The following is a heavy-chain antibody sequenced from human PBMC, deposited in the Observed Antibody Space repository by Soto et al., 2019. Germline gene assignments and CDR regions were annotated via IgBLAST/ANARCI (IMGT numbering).Heavy chain of an antibody. D-gene: IGHD2-15*01. V-gene: IGHV4-38-2*01. Sequence: PSETLSLTCAVSDYSISTGYYWGWIRQPPGKGLEWIGSIYRSGSTFYNPSLKSRVTISVDTSKNQFSLKLTSVTAADTAVYFCARLCGCSGGLCLYYFDYWGQGTLVTVSS. CDR1: DYSISTGYY. J-gene: IGHJ4*02. CDR3: ARLCGCSGGLCLYYFDY. CDR2: IYRSGST.